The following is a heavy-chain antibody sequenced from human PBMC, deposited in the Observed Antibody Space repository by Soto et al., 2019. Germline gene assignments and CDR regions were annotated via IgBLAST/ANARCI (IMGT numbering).Heavy chain of an antibody. D-gene: IGHD1-26*01. CDR3: ARDAKWDPRHVEAQQDDYFDY. CDR2: IDTGNHNT. Sequence: QVQLVQSGAEVKEPGASVKISCKASRYTFTAHAVHWLRQAPGQSLEWMGWIDTGNHNTEYSQTFQDRVTITADTFANRVDMELRSLSAEDTAVYDCARDAKWDPRHVEAQQDDYFDYWGQGTLVTVSS. J-gene: IGHJ4*02. CDR1: RYTFTAHA. V-gene: IGHV1-3*04.